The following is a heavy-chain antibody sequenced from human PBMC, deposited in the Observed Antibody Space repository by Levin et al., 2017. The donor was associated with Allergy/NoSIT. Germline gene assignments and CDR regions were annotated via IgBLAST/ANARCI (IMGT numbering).Heavy chain of an antibody. CDR3: ARDKRDTVMVPYMDV. J-gene: IGHJ6*03. CDR1: GGSISSRNW. CDR2: IYHSGST. Sequence: SETLSLTCDVSGGSISSRNWWSWVRQTPGKGLELIGEIYHSGSTNYNPSLKSRVSMSVDKSKNQFSLKLISVTAADTAVYYCARDKRDTVMVPYMDVWGKGTTVTVSS. D-gene: IGHD5-18*01. V-gene: IGHV4-4*02.